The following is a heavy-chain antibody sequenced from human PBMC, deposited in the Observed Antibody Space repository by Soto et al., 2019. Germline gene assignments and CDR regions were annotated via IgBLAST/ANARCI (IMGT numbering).Heavy chain of an antibody. Sequence: QVQQVQSGAEVKKPGSSVKVSCKASGGTFSSYTISWVRQAPGQGLEWMGRIIPILGIANYAQKFQGRVTITADKSTSTAYMELSSLRSEDTAVYYCAREGTTVGPYDYWGQGTLVTVSS. J-gene: IGHJ4*02. CDR1: GGTFSSYT. V-gene: IGHV1-69*08. D-gene: IGHD4-17*01. CDR2: IIPILGIA. CDR3: AREGTTVGPYDY.